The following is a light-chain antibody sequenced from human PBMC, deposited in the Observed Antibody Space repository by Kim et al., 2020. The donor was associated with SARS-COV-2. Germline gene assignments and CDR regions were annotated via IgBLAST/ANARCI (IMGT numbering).Light chain of an antibody. J-gene: IGLJ2*01. Sequence: QSVLTQPPSASGTPGQRVTISCSGSSSNIGSNTVNWYQQLPGTAPKLVIYSNNQRPSGVPDRFSGSQSGTSASLAISGLQSEDEADYYCAAWDDSLNANGVFGGGTKLTVL. CDR1: SSNIGSNT. CDR3: AAWDDSLNANGV. V-gene: IGLV1-44*01. CDR2: SNN.